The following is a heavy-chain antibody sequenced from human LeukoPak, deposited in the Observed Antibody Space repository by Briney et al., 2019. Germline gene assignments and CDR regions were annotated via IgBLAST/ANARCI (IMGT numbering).Heavy chain of an antibody. CDR2: INPNSGGT. D-gene: IGHD2-2*01. Sequence: PGSSVKVSCKASGYTFTGYYMHWVRQAPGQGLESVGWINPNSGGTNYAQKFQGRVTMTRDTSISTAYMELSRLRSDDTAVYYCARDLRSLSFPLRVNAFDIWGQRTTVTVSS. J-gene: IGHJ3*02. V-gene: IGHV1-2*02. CDR3: ARDLRSLSFPLRVNAFDI. CDR1: GYTFTGYY.